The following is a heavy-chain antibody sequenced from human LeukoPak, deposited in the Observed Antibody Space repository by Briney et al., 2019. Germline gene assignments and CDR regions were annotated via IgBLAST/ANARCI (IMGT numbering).Heavy chain of an antibody. V-gene: IGHV1-2*06. J-gene: IGHJ6*02. Sequence: ASVKVSCKASGYTFTDYYVHWVRQAPGQGLEWMGRINAKSGDTNAAQRFQGRVTMTRVTSITTAYLELSRLRSDDTAVYYCARDELYNGYYSVKYHYNGMDVWGQGTTVTVSS. CDR1: GYTFTDYY. CDR3: ARDELYNGYYSVKYHYNGMDV. D-gene: IGHD3-3*01. CDR2: INAKSGDT.